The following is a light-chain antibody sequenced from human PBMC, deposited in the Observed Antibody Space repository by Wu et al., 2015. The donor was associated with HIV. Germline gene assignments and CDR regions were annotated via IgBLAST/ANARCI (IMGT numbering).Light chain of an antibody. Sequence: EIVLTQSPVTLSLSPGERAALSCRASQSVSSNLAWYQQKPGQTPRLLIYGASTRATGIPARFSGSGSETEFTLTITSLQSEDLAVYYCQQYDNWPLTFGGGTKVEIK. CDR1: QSVSSN. CDR2: GAS. V-gene: IGKV3-15*01. J-gene: IGKJ4*01. CDR3: QQYDNWPLT.